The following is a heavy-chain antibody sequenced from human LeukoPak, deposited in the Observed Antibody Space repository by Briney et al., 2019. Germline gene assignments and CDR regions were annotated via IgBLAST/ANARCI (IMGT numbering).Heavy chain of an antibody. Sequence: SETLSLTCTVSGGSNSSYYWSWIRQPPGKGLEWIGYIYYSGSTNYNPSLKSRVTISVDTSKNQFSLKLSSVTAADTAVYYCARHSYSSSRAPFDYWGQGTLVTVSS. CDR1: GGSNSSYY. CDR2: IYYSGST. J-gene: IGHJ4*02. V-gene: IGHV4-59*08. D-gene: IGHD6-13*01. CDR3: ARHSYSSSRAPFDY.